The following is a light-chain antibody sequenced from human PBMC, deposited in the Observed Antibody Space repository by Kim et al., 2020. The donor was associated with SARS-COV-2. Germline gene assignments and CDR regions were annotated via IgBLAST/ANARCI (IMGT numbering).Light chain of an antibody. CDR2: KSS. CDR3: QQYNSYWT. Sequence: SASVRDRVTITCRASRSVSSWLAWYQQKPGKAPKLLIYKSSILERGVPSRFSGSGSGTEFTLTISSLQPDDFATYYCQQYNSYWTFGQGTKVDIK. V-gene: IGKV1-5*03. CDR1: RSVSSW. J-gene: IGKJ1*01.